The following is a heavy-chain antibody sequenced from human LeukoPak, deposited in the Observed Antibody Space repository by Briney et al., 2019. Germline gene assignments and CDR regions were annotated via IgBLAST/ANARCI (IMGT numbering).Heavy chain of an antibody. CDR1: GFTFSSYA. CDR3: AKDLTSSSWAQGDAFDI. J-gene: IGHJ3*02. CDR2: ISGSGGST. V-gene: IGHV3-23*01. Sequence: SGGSLRLSCAASGFTFSSYAMSWVRQAPGKGLEWVSAISGSGGSTYYADSVKGRFTISRDNSKNTLYLQMNSLRAEDTAVYYCAKDLTSSSWAQGDAFDIWGQGTMVTVPS. D-gene: IGHD6-13*01.